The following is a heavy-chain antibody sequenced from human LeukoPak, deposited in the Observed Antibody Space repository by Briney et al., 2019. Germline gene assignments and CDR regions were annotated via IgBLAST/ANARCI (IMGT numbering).Heavy chain of an antibody. D-gene: IGHD2-15*01. CDR2: IYYSGST. J-gene: IGHJ5*02. CDR1: GGSISSYY. Sequence: SETLSLTCTVYGGSISSYYWSWIRQPPGKGLEWIGYIYYSGSTNYNPSLKSRVTISVDTSKNQFSLKLSSVTAADTAVYYCARVVAANWFDPWGQGTLVTVSS. CDR3: ARVVAANWFDP. V-gene: IGHV4-59*01.